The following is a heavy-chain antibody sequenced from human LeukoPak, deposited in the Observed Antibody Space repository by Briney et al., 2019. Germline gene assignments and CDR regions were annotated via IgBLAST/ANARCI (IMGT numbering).Heavy chain of an antibody. CDR3: ARHVWFGEQHFDY. CDR1: GGSISSSSYF. J-gene: IGHJ4*02. Sequence: SETLSLTCTVSGGSISSSSYFWGWIRQPPGKGLEWIGSMYYSGSTHYNPSLKSRVTISVDTSKNQFSLKLSSVTAADTAVYYCARHVWFGEQHFDYWGQGTLVTVSS. V-gene: IGHV4-39*01. CDR2: MYYSGST. D-gene: IGHD3-10*01.